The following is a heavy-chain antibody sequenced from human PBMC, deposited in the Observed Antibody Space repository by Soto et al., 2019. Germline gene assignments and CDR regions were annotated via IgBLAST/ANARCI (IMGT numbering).Heavy chain of an antibody. J-gene: IGHJ3*02. D-gene: IGHD3-16*02. V-gene: IGHV4-39*01. Sequence: AFETLSVPRTVFCGSISSSSCYRGWIRQPPGKGLEWIGSIYYSGSTYYNPSLKSRVTISVDTSKNQFSLKLSSVTAADTAVYYCARGYRLDAFDIWGQGTMVTVSS. CDR3: ARGYRLDAFDI. CDR1: CGSISSSSCY. CDR2: IYYSGST.